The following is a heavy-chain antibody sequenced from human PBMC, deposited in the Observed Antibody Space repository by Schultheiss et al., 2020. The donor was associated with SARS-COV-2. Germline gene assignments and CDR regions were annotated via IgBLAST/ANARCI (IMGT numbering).Heavy chain of an antibody. D-gene: IGHD2-2*01. Sequence: GGSLRLSCAASGFTFSSYGMHWVRQAPGKGLEWVSGISGSGGRTYYADSVKGRFTISRDNSKNTLYLQMNSLRAEDTAVYYCAILEDCSSTSCYPYLFDYWGQGTLVTVSS. V-gene: IGHV3-23*01. CDR3: AILEDCSSTSCYPYLFDY. J-gene: IGHJ4*02. CDR2: ISGSGGRT. CDR1: GFTFSSYG.